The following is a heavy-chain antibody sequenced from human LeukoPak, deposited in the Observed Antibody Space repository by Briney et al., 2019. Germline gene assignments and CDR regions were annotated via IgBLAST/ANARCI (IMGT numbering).Heavy chain of an antibody. J-gene: IGHJ4*02. CDR2: IRYDGSNK. CDR1: GFTFSSYG. D-gene: IGHD3-3*01. Sequence: PGGSLRLSCAASGFTFSSYGMHWVRQAPGKGLEWVAFIRYDGSNKYYADSVKGRFTISRDNSKNTLYLQMNSLRAEDTAVYYCAKDCYDFWSGYEGYYFDYWGQGTLVTVSS. V-gene: IGHV3-30*02. CDR3: AKDCYDFWSGYEGYYFDY.